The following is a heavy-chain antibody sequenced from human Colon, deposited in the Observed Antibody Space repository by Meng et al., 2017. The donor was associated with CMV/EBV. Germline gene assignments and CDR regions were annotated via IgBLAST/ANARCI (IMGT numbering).Heavy chain of an antibody. Sequence: QVQLVQSGAEVTKPGASVEVSCKASGYTFTSHGISWARQAPGQGLEWMGWINTNTGSPTYAQGFTGRFVFSLDPSVNTAYLQISSLKAEDTAVYFCTRDYYYGSGLDYWGQGTLVTVSS. CDR2: INTNTGSP. D-gene: IGHD3-10*01. J-gene: IGHJ4*02. V-gene: IGHV7-4-1*02. CDR1: GYTFTSHG. CDR3: TRDYYYGSGLDY.